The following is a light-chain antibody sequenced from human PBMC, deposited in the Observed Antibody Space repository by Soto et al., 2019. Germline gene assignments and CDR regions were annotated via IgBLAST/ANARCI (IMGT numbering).Light chain of an antibody. CDR1: QSVSGY. J-gene: IGKJ2*01. V-gene: IGKV3-11*01. CDR2: DVS. CDR3: HQRSDWPIT. Sequence: EIVLTQSPATLSLSPGERATLFCSASQSVSGYLAWYQQKPGQAPRLVIHDVSRRAPDIPARFSGRGSGTGFTLTISSLEPEDFAVYYCHQRSDWPITFGQGTKLQ.